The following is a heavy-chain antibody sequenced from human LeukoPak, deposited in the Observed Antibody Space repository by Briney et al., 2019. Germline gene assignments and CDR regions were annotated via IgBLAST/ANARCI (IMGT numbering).Heavy chain of an antibody. CDR2: LIPIFGTA. CDR3: ARGGGFWSGYYFHYYYGMDV. V-gene: IGHV1-69*13. CDR1: GGTFSSYA. Sequence: ASVKVSCKASGGTFSSYAISWVRQAPGQGLEWMGGLIPIFGTANYAQKFQGRVTITADESTSTAYMELSSLRSEDTAVYYCARGGGFWSGYYFHYYYGMDVWGQGTTVTVSS. D-gene: IGHD3-3*01. J-gene: IGHJ6*02.